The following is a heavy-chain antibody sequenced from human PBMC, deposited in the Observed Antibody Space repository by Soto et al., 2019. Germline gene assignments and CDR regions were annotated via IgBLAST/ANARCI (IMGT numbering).Heavy chain of an antibody. CDR2: INPANGDT. CDR1: GYTFTTYP. D-gene: IGHD3-10*01. Sequence: ASVKVSCKASGYTFTTYPIHWVRQVPGQSLEWMGWINPANGDTGYSQWFQGRVTITRDTSATTAYMELSSLRSEDTALYYCARKDYYGSGIYYFDYWGQGSLVTVSS. V-gene: IGHV1-3*01. CDR3: ARKDYYGSGIYYFDY. J-gene: IGHJ4*02.